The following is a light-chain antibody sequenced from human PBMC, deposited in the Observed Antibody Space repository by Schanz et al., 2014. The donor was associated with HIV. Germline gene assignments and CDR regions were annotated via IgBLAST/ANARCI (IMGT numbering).Light chain of an antibody. V-gene: IGLV2-14*01. CDR3: SSYVDTYSVI. CDR1: NSDIGAYLY. CDR2: GVT. J-gene: IGLJ2*01. Sequence: QSVLAQPPSVSGAPGQRVTISCTGTNSDIGAYLYVSWYQQHPGRAPKLLIYGVTDRPSGVSHRFSGSKSDNTASLTISGLQTEDEADYYCSSYVDTYSVIFGGGTKLTVL.